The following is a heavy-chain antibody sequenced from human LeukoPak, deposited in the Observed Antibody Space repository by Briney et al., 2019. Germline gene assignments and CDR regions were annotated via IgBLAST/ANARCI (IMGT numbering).Heavy chain of an antibody. J-gene: IGHJ4*02. CDR3: AKERYSSSSLFAITPFDY. Sequence: GGSLRLSCAASGFTFSSYSMNWVRQAPGKGLEWVSSISSSSSYIYYADSVKGRFTISRDNAKNPLYLQMNSLRAEDTAVYYCAKERYSSSSLFAITPFDYWGQGTLVIVSS. V-gene: IGHV3-21*01. D-gene: IGHD6-13*01. CDR2: ISSSSSYI. CDR1: GFTFSSYS.